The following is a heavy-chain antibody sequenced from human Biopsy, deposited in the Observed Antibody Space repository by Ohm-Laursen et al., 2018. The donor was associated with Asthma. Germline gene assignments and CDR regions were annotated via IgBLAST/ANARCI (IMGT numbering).Heavy chain of an antibody. CDR1: GGSFTHYF. CDR3: VRGEEVAGTYFKD. J-gene: IGHJ1*01. Sequence: SDTLSLTCAISGGSFTHYFWMWIRQPPGKGLEWIGEINYRGDTNYNPSLESRVSIPVDTSTYHFSLRLNSVTAADTAVYYCVRGEEVAGTYFKDWDQGTLVTVSS. V-gene: IGHV4-34*01. CDR2: INYRGDT. D-gene: IGHD6-19*01.